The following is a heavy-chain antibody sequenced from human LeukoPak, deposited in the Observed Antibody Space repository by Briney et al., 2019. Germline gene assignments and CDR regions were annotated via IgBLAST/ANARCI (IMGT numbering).Heavy chain of an antibody. D-gene: IGHD6-19*01. J-gene: IGHJ4*02. CDR3: ARAPSMWLTDYFDS. CDR2: ISHNGGTT. V-gene: IGHV3-64*02. Sequence: PRGSLRLSCAASGFTFRDYSMHWVRQAPGIGLEYVSAISHNGGTTYYADSVKGRFTVSRDNSENTLYLQMGSLMVEDMAVYYCARAPSMWLTDYFDSWGQGTLVTVSS. CDR1: GFTFRDYS.